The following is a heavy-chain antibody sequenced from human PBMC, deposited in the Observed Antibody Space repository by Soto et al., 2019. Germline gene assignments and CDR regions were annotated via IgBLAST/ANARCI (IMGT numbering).Heavy chain of an antibody. CDR3: AKDGHHATFVV. Sequence: PGGSLRLSCEAFGFTVSGKKYVAWVRQAPGKGLEWVSALYDLDGTYYADSVKGRFTTSSDSSRTTVYLQMNSLRPDDTAVYSCAKDGHHATFVVWGQGTMVTVSS. CDR2: LYDLDGT. CDR1: GFTVSGKKY. J-gene: IGHJ3*01. D-gene: IGHD2-8*01. V-gene: IGHV3-53*01.